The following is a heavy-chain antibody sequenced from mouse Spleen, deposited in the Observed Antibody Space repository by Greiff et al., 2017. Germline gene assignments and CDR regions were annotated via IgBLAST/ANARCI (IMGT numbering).Heavy chain of an antibody. D-gene: IGHD1-1*01. CDR2: IWAGGST. CDR1: GLSLTSYG. CDR3: ARDNYGAMDY. V-gene: IGHV2-9*02. Sequence: VMLVESGPGLVAPSQSLSITCTVSGLSLTSYGVHWVRQPPGKGLEWLGVIWAGGSTNYNSALMSRLSISKDNSKSQVFLKMNSLQTDDTAMYYCARDNYGAMDYWGQGTSVTVSS. J-gene: IGHJ4*01.